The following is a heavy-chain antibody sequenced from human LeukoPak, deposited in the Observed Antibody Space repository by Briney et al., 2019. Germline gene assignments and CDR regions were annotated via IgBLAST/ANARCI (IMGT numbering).Heavy chain of an antibody. V-gene: IGHV4-59*11. CDR2: IYYSGST. Sequence: SETLSLTCTVSGGSISSRYWSWIRQPPGKGLEWIGYIYYSGSTNYNPSLKSRVTISVDTSKNQFSLKLSSVTAADTAVYYCARAGYDFWSGKWTPNWFDPWGQGTLVTVSS. CDR3: ARAGYDFWSGKWTPNWFDP. CDR1: GGSISSRY. D-gene: IGHD3-3*01. J-gene: IGHJ5*02.